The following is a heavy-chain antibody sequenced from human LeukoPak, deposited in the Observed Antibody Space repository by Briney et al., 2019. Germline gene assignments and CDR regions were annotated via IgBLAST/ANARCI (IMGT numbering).Heavy chain of an antibody. V-gene: IGHV1-8*03. CDR2: MNPNSGNT. CDR3: ARDRRPYYFDY. Sequence: ASVKVSCKASAYTFTSYDINWVRQAPGQGLEGMGWMNPNSGNTGYAQKFQGRVTITRNTSISTAYMELSSLRSEDTAVYYCARDRRPYYFDYWGQGTLVTVSS. CDR1: AYTFTSYD. J-gene: IGHJ4*02.